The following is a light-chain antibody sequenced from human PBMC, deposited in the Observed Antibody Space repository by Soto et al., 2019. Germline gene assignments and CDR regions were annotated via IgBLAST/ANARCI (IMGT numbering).Light chain of an antibody. V-gene: IGKV3-11*01. J-gene: IGKJ4*01. CDR1: QSVSSY. Sequence: EIVLTQSPATLSLSPGERATLSCRASQSVSSYLAWHQQKPGQAPRLLIYDASNRATGIPARFSGSGSGTDFTLTISSLEPEDFAVYYCQQRSNWPRTFGGGTKVEIK. CDR3: QQRSNWPRT. CDR2: DAS.